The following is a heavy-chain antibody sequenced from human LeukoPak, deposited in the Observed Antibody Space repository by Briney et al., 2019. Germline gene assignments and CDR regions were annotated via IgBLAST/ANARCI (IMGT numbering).Heavy chain of an antibody. J-gene: IGHJ5*02. V-gene: IGHV1-24*01. CDR2: FDPEDGET. Sequence: ASVKVSCKVSGYTLTELSMHWVRQAPGKGLEWMGGFDPEDGETIYTQKFQGRVTMTEDTSTDTAYMELSSLRSEDTAVYYCATSGGGYCSGGSCHPHWFDPWGQGTLVTVSS. D-gene: IGHD2-15*01. CDR3: ATSGGGYCSGGSCHPHWFDP. CDR1: GYTLTELS.